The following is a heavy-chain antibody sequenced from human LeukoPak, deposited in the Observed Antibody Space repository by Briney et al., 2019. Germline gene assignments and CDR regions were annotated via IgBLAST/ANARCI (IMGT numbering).Heavy chain of an antibody. CDR3: AKVAGYSYVGVYYFDY. CDR2: INHSGST. J-gene: IGHJ4*02. D-gene: IGHD5-18*01. CDR1: GGSFSGYY. V-gene: IGHV4-34*01. Sequence: PSETLSLTCAVYGGSFSGYYWSWIRQPPGKGLEWIGEINHSGSTNYNPSLKSRVTISVDTSKNQFSLKLSSVTAADTAVYYCAKVAGYSYVGVYYFDYWGQGTLVTVSS.